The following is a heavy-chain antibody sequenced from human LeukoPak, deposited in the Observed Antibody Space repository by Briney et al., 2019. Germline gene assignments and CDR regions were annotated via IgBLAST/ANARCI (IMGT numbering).Heavy chain of an antibody. D-gene: IGHD5-18*01. V-gene: IGHV6-1*01. CDR2: TYYKSKWSN. J-gene: IGHJ6*03. Sequence: SQTLSLTCAISGDSVSSNSAAWNWIRQSPSRGLEWLGRTYYKSKWSNDYGVSVKSRITINADTSKNQFSLQLNYVTAADTAVYYCARRRFQGYSYGRDYYYMDVWGKGTTVTISS. CDR1: GDSVSSNSAA. CDR3: ARRRFQGYSYGRDYYYMDV.